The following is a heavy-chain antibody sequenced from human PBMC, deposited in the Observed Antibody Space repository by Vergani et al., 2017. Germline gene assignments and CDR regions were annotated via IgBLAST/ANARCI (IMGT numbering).Heavy chain of an antibody. CDR1: GFTLSNYD. V-gene: IGHV3-30*02. D-gene: IGHD3-16*01. CDR3: AKHFRGWGIDY. J-gene: IGHJ4*02. CDR2: IQFDGSNQ. Sequence: QVQLVESGGGVVQRGGFLRLSRATSGFTLSNYDMQWIRQGPGKGLEFVAFIQFDGSNQYYADSVKGRFTLSRDFSKNTLYLQMNSLRTDDTATYYCAKHFRGWGIDYWGQGTQVIVSS.